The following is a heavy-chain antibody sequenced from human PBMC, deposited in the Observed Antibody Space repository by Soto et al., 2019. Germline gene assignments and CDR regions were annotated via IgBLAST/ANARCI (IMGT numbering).Heavy chain of an antibody. CDR1: GFTVSSYD. D-gene: IGHD6-6*01. CDR2: ISTAGEP. V-gene: IGHV3-13*05. Sequence: GGSLRLSCAASGFTVSSYDIHWVRQPTGKGLQWVSSISTAGEPYYPASVKGRFTVSRENAKNSLYLQMNSLRPGDTAVYYCVRGRGASSYPYDYYFGIDVWGQGTTVPFS. J-gene: IGHJ6*02. CDR3: VRGRGASSYPYDYYFGIDV.